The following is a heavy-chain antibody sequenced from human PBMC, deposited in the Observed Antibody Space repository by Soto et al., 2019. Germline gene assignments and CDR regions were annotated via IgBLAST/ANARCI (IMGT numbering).Heavy chain of an antibody. V-gene: IGHV1-46*01. Sequence: QVQLVQSGAEVKKPGASVKVSCKASGYTFTSYYMHWVRQAPGQGLEWMGIINPSGGSTSYAQKFQGRVTMTRDTSTSTVYMELSSRRSEDTAVYYCARFRGGIAVAEPGVAFDIWGQGTMVTVSS. J-gene: IGHJ3*02. CDR3: ARFRGGIAVAEPGVAFDI. CDR2: INPSGGST. D-gene: IGHD6-19*01. CDR1: GYTFTSYY.